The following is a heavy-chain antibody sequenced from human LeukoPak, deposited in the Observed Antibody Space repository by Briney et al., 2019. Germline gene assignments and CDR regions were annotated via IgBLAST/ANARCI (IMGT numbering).Heavy chain of an antibody. CDR1: GFTFSSYS. J-gene: IGHJ5*02. CDR3: TTDLTGDPFT. V-gene: IGHV3-15*01. Sequence: GGSLRLSCAASGFTFSSYSMNWVRQAPGKGLEWVGRIKSKTDGGTTDYAAPVEGRFTISRDDSKNTLYLQMNSLKTEDTAVYYCTTDLTGDPFTWGQGTLVTVSS. D-gene: IGHD7-27*01. CDR2: IKSKTDGGTT.